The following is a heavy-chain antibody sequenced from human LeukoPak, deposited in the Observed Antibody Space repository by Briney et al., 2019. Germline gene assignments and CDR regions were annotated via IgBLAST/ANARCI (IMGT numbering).Heavy chain of an antibody. Sequence: ASVKVSCKASGYTFTGYYMHWVRQAPGQGLEWMGWINPNSGSTNYAQKFQGRVTMTRDTSISTAYMELSRLRSDDTAVYYCARASSGSSLEPDYWGQGTLVTVSS. V-gene: IGHV1-2*02. CDR2: INPNSGST. CDR1: GYTFTGYY. J-gene: IGHJ4*02. D-gene: IGHD1-26*01. CDR3: ARASSGSSLEPDY.